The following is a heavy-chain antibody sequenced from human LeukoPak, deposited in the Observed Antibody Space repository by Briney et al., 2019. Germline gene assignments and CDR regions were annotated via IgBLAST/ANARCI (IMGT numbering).Heavy chain of an antibody. V-gene: IGHV4-39*07. D-gene: IGHD5-18*01. Sequence: SETLSLTCTVSGGSISGSAYYWGWIRQPPGKGLEWIGSIYYTGSMYYNPSSGTTYYNPSLKSRVTISLDTSKNQFSLKVTSVTAADTVVYYCARDPGYSYGSYPWGQGTLVTVSS. CDR3: ARDPGYSYGSYP. CDR1: GGSISGSAYY. CDR2: IYYTGSMYYNPSSGTT. J-gene: IGHJ5*02.